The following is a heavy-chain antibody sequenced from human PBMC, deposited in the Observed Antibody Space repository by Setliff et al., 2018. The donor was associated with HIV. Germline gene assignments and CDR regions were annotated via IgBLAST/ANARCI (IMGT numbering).Heavy chain of an antibody. CDR3: ARGQSRQIYDSSGYTNFDY. D-gene: IGHD3-22*01. J-gene: IGHJ4*02. V-gene: IGHV3-23*01. Sequence: PGGSLRLSCAATGFTLRSYAMSWVRQAPGKGLEWVAVVSGSGGGTDYADSVKGRFSISRDDGENSLYLQMSSLRAEDTAVYYCARGQSRQIYDSSGYTNFDYWGQGALVTVSS. CDR1: GFTLRSYA. CDR2: VSGSGGGT.